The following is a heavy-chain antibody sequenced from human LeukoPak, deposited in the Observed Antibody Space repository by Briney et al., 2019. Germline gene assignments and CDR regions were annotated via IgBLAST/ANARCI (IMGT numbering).Heavy chain of an antibody. J-gene: IGHJ4*02. D-gene: IGHD1-14*01. CDR1: GGTFSSYA. Sequence: ASVKVSCKASGGTFSSYAISWVRQAPGQGLEWMGRIIPILGIADYAQKFQGRVTITADKSTSTAYMELSSLRSEDTAVYYCATDHGVNRPALDYWGQGTLVTVSS. CDR2: IIPILGIA. V-gene: IGHV1-69*04. CDR3: ATDHGVNRPALDY.